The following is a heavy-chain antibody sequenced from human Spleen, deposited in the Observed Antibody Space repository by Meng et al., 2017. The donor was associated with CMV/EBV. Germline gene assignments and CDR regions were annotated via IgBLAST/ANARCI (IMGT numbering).Heavy chain of an antibody. J-gene: IGHJ4*02. D-gene: IGHD3-16*01. Sequence: QVQLVESGGGLVKPGGSLRLSCAASGFTFSDYSMSWIRQAPGKGLEWLSHIRTSGINIYYADSVKGRFTISRDNAKNSLFLQMTSLRAEDTAVYYCARGITFTDPYFGYWGQGILVTVSS. CDR1: GFTFSDYS. V-gene: IGHV3-11*01. CDR3: ARGITFTDPYFGY. CDR2: IRTSGINI.